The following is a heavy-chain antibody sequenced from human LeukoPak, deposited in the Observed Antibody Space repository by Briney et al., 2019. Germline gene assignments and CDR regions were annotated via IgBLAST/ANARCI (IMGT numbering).Heavy chain of an antibody. J-gene: IGHJ4*02. CDR1: GGTFSSYA. Sequence: GASVKVSCKASGGTFSSYAISWVRQAPRQGLEWMGRIIPILGIANYAQKFQGRVTITADKSTSTAYMELSSLRSEGTAVYYCARAYSSGDYFDYWGQGTLVTVSS. CDR3: ARAYSSGDYFDY. V-gene: IGHV1-69*04. CDR2: IIPILGIA. D-gene: IGHD6-19*01.